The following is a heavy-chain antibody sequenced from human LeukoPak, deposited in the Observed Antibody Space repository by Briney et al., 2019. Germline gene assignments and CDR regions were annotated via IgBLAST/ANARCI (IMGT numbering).Heavy chain of an antibody. J-gene: IGHJ6*03. V-gene: IGHV1-69*13. CDR1: GGTFSGYA. Sequence: SVKVSCKASGGTFSGYAISWVRQAPGQGLEWMGGIIPIFGTANYAQKFQGRVTITADESTSTAYMELSSLRSEDTAVYYCARESGYSYGSYYMDVWGKGTTVTVSS. CDR2: IIPIFGTA. D-gene: IGHD5-18*01. CDR3: ARESGYSYGSYYMDV.